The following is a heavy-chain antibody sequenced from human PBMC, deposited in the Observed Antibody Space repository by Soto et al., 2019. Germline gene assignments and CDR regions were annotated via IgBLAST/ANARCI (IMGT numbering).Heavy chain of an antibody. Sequence: ASVNVSCNASRYTFTSYALHCVRQAPGQRLECMGWINAGNGNTKYSQKFQGRVTITRDTSASTAYMELSSLRSEDTAVYYCARDSPPMDVWGQGTTVTVSS. CDR2: INAGNGNT. CDR3: ARDSPPMDV. V-gene: IGHV1-3*01. J-gene: IGHJ6*02. CDR1: RYTFTSYA.